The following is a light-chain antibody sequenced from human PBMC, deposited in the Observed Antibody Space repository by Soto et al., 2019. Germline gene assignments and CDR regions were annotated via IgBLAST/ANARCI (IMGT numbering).Light chain of an antibody. CDR3: CLYIGATPYA. J-gene: IGLJ1*01. CDR1: SGDIGSYNR. Sequence: QSSLTQPASVSGSPGQSITISCTGTSGDIGSYNRVSWYQQHPGKAPKLMISEGHRRPSGVPDRFSGSTSVNSASLTISGLQADDEADYYCCLYIGATPYAVGNGTKVTVL. V-gene: IGLV2-23*01. CDR2: EGH.